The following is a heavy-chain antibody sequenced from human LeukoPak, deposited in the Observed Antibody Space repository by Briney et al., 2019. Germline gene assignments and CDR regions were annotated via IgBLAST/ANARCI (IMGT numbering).Heavy chain of an antibody. Sequence: GGSLRLSCAASGFTFSSYWMSWVRQAPGKGLEWVANIKQDGSEKYYVDSVKGRFTISRDNAKNSLYLQMNSLRAEDTAVYYCASRSSSWESYYYYYYMDVWGKGTTVTVS. CDR2: IKQDGSEK. CDR3: ASRSSSWESYYYYYYMDV. D-gene: IGHD6-13*01. J-gene: IGHJ6*03. CDR1: GFTFSSYW. V-gene: IGHV3-7*01.